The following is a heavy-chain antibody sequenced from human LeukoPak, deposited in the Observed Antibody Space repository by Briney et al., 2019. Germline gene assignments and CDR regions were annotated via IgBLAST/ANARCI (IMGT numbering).Heavy chain of an antibody. J-gene: IGHJ3*02. CDR2: VYPGDSDT. Sequence: GESLKISCKGSGYTFTNYWIAWVRQMPGKGLEWMGIVYPGDSDTRYSPSFQGLVTISADKSISTAYLQWSSLKASDTAMYYCARRLAGWSGPFDIWGQGTMVTVSS. D-gene: IGHD6-19*01. V-gene: IGHV5-51*01. CDR1: GYTFTNYW. CDR3: ARRLAGWSGPFDI.